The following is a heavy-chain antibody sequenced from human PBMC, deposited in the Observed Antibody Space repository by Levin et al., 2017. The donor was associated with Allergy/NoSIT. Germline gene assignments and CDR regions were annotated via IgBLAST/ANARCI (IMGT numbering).Heavy chain of an antibody. CDR1: GGSISSSSYY. CDR3: ARGRPLRGYGMDV. J-gene: IGHJ6*02. Sequence: SETLSLTCTVSGGSISSSSYYWGWIRQPPGKGLEWIGSIYYSGSTYYNPSLKSRVTISVDTSKNQFSLKLSSVTAADTAVYYCARGRPLRGYGMDVWGQGTTVTVSS. V-gene: IGHV4-39*07. D-gene: IGHD4-17*01. CDR2: IYYSGST.